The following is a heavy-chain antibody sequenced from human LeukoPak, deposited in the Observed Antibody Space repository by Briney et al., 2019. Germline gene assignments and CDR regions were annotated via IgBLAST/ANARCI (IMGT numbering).Heavy chain of an antibody. V-gene: IGHV3-48*02. CDR3: AREVLSGYSDY. CDR1: GFTFSNYW. D-gene: IGHD3-3*01. Sequence: GGSLRLSCATSGFTFSNYWMSWVRQAPGKGLEWVSHISSSSSTIYYADSVKGRFTISRDNAKNSLYLQMNNLRDEDTAVYYCAREVLSGYSDYWGQGTLVTVSS. CDR2: ISSSSSTI. J-gene: IGHJ4*02.